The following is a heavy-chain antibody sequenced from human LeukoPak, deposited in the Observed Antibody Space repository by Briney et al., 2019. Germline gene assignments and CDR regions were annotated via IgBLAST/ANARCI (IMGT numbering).Heavy chain of an antibody. Sequence: GGSLRLSCAASGFTFSSFGMHWVRQAPGKGLEWVAFISYHGSNKYYADSVKGRFTISRDNSKNTLYLQMNSLRAEDTAVYYCANEWSYGSGSFGGDYWGQGTLVTVSS. V-gene: IGHV3-30*18. CDR3: ANEWSYGSGSFGGDY. CDR2: ISYHGSNK. CDR1: GFTFSSFG. D-gene: IGHD3-10*01. J-gene: IGHJ4*02.